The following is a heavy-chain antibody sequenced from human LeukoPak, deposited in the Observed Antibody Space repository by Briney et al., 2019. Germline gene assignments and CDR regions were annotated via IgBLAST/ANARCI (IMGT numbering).Heavy chain of an antibody. CDR1: GFTFSSYA. Sequence: GGSLRLSCAASGFTFSSYAMSWDRQAPGKGLEWVSVISGSGGSTSYADSVKGRFTISRDNSMNTLYLQMNSLRAEDTAVYYCAKDDRIQTRRYSYNYWGQGTLVTVSS. CDR2: ISGSGGST. D-gene: IGHD5-18*01. V-gene: IGHV3-23*01. CDR3: AKDDRIQTRRYSYNY. J-gene: IGHJ4*02.